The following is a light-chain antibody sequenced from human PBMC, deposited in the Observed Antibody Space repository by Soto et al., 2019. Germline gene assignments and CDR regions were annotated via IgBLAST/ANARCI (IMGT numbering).Light chain of an antibody. V-gene: IGKV3-11*01. J-gene: IGKJ4*01. CDR3: QQRINWPLT. Sequence: ETVLTQSPATLSLSPGERATLSCRASQSVSSYLAWYQQKPGQAPRLLIYDAVNRATGIPARFSGSGSGTDFTLTIGSLEPEDSGVYYCQQRINWPLTFCGGTRVEIK. CDR2: DAV. CDR1: QSVSSY.